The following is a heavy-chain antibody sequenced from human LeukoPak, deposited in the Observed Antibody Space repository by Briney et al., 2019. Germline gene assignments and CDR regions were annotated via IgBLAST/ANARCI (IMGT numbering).Heavy chain of an antibody. Sequence: ASVKVSCKASGYTFTGYYMHWVRQAPGQGLEWMGRINPNSGGTNYAQKFQGRVTMTRGTSISTAYMELSRLRSDDTAVYYCARASSATFHFDYWGQGTLVIVSS. CDR1: GYTFTGYY. D-gene: IGHD2-15*01. CDR3: ARASSATFHFDY. V-gene: IGHV1-2*06. CDR2: INPNSGGT. J-gene: IGHJ4*02.